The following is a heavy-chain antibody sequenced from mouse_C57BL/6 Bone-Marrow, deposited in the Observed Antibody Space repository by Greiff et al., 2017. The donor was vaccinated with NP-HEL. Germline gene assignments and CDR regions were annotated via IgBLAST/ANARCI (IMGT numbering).Heavy chain of an antibody. CDR2: INPYNGGT. V-gene: IGHV1-19*01. CDR1: GYTFTDYY. Sequence: EVKLQESGPVLVKPGASVKMSCKASGYTFTDYYMNWVKQSHGKSLEWIGVINPYNGGTSYNQKFKGKATLTVDKSSSTAYMELNSLTSEDSAVYYCAREDLLLRGNYFDYWGQGTTLTVSS. J-gene: IGHJ2*01. CDR3: AREDLLLRGNYFDY. D-gene: IGHD1-1*01.